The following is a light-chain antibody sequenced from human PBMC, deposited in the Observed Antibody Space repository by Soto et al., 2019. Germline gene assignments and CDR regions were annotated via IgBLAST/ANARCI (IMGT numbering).Light chain of an antibody. CDR1: RDIGKY. Sequence: DLQMTQSPSSLSASVGDRVTITCQASRDIGKYLNWFQEKPGKAPKLLIYDASNLQTGVPSRFSGSRSGTDFTFTISSLQPEDFATYYCQRYDSLPPTFGQGTRLEIK. CDR3: QRYDSLPPT. CDR2: DAS. V-gene: IGKV1-33*01. J-gene: IGKJ5*01.